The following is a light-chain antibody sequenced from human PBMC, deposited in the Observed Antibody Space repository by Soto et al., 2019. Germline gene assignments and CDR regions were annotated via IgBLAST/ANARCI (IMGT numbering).Light chain of an antibody. Sequence: QSALTQPASVSGSPGQSITISCTGTSSDVGGYNYVSWYQQHPGKAPKLMLYEITKRPSGVSNRFSGFKSDNTASLTISGLQAEDEADYYCSSYSRYRVLVFGGGTKVTVL. J-gene: IGLJ3*02. CDR1: SSDVGGYNY. CDR2: EIT. V-gene: IGLV2-14*01. CDR3: SSYSRYRVLV.